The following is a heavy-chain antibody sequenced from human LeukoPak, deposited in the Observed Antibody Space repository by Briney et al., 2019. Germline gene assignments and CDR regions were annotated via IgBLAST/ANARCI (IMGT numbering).Heavy chain of an antibody. CDR2: INPNSGGT. CDR3: ARSKAWELPNAFDI. V-gene: IGHV1-2*06. CDR1: GYTFTGNY. D-gene: IGHD1-26*01. J-gene: IGHJ3*02. Sequence: GASVKVSCKASGYTFTGNYMHWLRQAPAQGLEWMGRINPNSGGTNYAQKFQGRVTMTRDTSISTAYMELSRLRSDDTAVYYCARSKAWELPNAFDIWGQGTMVTVSS.